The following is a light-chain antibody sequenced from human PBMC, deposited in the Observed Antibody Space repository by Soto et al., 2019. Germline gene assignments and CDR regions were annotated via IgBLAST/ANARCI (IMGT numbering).Light chain of an antibody. CDR1: QRVLYSSSNKNY. CDR3: QQYCSSPWT. J-gene: IGKJ1*01. Sequence: DIVMTQSPDSLAVSLGERATINCKSSQRVLYSSSNKNYLAWYQQKPGQPPKLLIYLASTRESGVPDRFSGSGSGTDVTLTISSLQAEDVAVYYCQQYCSSPWTFGQGTKVEIK. CDR2: LAS. V-gene: IGKV4-1*01.